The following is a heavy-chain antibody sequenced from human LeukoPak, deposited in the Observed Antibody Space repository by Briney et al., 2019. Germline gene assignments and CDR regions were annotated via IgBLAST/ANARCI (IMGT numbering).Heavy chain of an antibody. J-gene: IGHJ3*02. Sequence: SCKASGYTFTSYYMHWVRQAPGKGLEWVSSISSSSSYIYYADSVKGRSTISRDNAKNSLYLQMNSLRAEDTAVYYCARDNTARPDLKAFDIWGQGTMVTVSS. D-gene: IGHD6-6*01. V-gene: IGHV3-21*01. CDR3: ARDNTARPDLKAFDI. CDR2: ISSSSSYI. CDR1: GYTFTSYY.